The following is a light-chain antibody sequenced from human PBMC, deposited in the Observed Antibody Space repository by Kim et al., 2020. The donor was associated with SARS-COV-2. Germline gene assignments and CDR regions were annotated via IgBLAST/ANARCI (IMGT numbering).Light chain of an antibody. CDR2: EVS. V-gene: IGLV2-8*01. J-gene: IGLJ2*01. CDR1: SSDVGGYNY. Sequence: QSALTQPTSASGSPGQSVTISCTGTSSDVGGYNYVSWYQQHPGKAPKLMIYEVSKRPSGVPDRFSGSKSGNTASLTVSGLQAEDEADYYCSSYAGSNDVVLFCAGTQLTVL. CDR3: SSYAGSNDVVL.